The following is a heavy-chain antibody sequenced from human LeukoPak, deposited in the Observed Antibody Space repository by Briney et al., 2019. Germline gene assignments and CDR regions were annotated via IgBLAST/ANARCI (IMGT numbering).Heavy chain of an antibody. D-gene: IGHD1-26*01. J-gene: IGHJ5*02. CDR1: GGSISSGSYY. CDR2: IYTSGST. CDR3: AKVRLRRYSGSYLDFDWFDP. Sequence: SQTLSLTCTVSGGSISSGSYYWSWIRQPAGKGLEWIGRIYTSGSTNYNPSLKSRVTISVDTSKNQFSLKLSSVTAADTAVYYCAKVRLRRYSGSYLDFDWFDPWGQGTLVTVSS. V-gene: IGHV4-61*02.